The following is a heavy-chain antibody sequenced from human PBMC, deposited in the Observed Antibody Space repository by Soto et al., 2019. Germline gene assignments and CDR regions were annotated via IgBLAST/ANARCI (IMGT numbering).Heavy chain of an antibody. D-gene: IGHD3-3*01. CDR1: GGSISSSSYY. Sequence: SETLSLTCTVSGGSISSSSYYWGWIRQPPGKGLEWIGSIYYSGSTYYNPSLKSRVTISVDTSKNQFSLKLSSVTAADTAVYYCARHFSGGDLYYDFWSGYYYYFDYWGQGTLVTVSS. V-gene: IGHV4-39*01. CDR2: IYYSGST. CDR3: ARHFSGGDLYYDFWSGYYYYFDY. J-gene: IGHJ4*02.